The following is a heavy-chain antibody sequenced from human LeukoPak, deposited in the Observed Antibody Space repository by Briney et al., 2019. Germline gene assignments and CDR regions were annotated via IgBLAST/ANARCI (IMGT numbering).Heavy chain of an antibody. CDR3: ARRFCSSVSCYDDDAFDV. J-gene: IGHJ3*01. V-gene: IGHV1-18*01. Sequence: ASVKVSCKASGYTFTSYGISWVRQAPGQGLEWMRWISGYNGKINYAQKFQGRVTMTTDTSTSTAYLELRSLTSEDTAVYYCARRFCSSVSCYDDDAFDVWGQGTLVTVSS. D-gene: IGHD2-2*01. CDR2: ISGYNGKI. CDR1: GYTFTSYG.